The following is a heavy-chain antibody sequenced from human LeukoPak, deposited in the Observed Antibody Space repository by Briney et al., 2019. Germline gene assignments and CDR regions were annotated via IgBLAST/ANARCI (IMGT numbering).Heavy chain of an antibody. D-gene: IGHD1-20*01. V-gene: IGHV3-53*01. Sequence: GGSLRLSCAASGFTVSSSYMSWVRQAPGKGLEWVSVIRSDGTTAYADSVKGRFTISRDNAKNSLYLQMNSLRAEDTAVYYCARDSYNWNDGGADYWGQGTLVTVSS. CDR1: GFTVSSSY. J-gene: IGHJ4*02. CDR2: IRSDGTT. CDR3: ARDSYNWNDGGADY.